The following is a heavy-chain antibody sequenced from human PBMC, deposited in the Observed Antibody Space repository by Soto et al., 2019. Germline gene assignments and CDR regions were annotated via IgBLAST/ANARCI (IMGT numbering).Heavy chain of an antibody. Sequence: ASVKVSCKASGYTFTSYDINWVRQATGQGLEWMGWMNPNSGNTGYAQKFQGRVTMTRNTSISTAYMELSSLRSEDTAVYYCARQAAAGTVYFYHYYMSLWAKGPAVTLS. D-gene: IGHD6-13*01. CDR2: MNPNSGNT. CDR3: ARQAAAGTVYFYHYYMSL. CDR1: GYTFTSYD. J-gene: IGHJ6*03. V-gene: IGHV1-8*01.